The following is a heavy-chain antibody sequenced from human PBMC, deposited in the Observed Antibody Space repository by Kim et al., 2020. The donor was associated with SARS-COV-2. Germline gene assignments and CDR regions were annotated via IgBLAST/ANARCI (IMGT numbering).Heavy chain of an antibody. J-gene: IGHJ4*02. CDR2: MNPNSGNT. V-gene: IGHV1-8*01. CDR1: GYTFTSYD. D-gene: IGHD3-3*01. Sequence: ASVKVSCKASGYTFTSYDINWVRQATGQGLEWMGWMNPNSGNTGYAQKFQGRVTMTRNTSISTAYMELSSLRSEDTAVYYCARGRGGGYDFWSGFHGIGSPQYYFDYWGQGTLVTVSS. CDR3: ARGRGGGYDFWSGFHGIGSPQYYFDY.